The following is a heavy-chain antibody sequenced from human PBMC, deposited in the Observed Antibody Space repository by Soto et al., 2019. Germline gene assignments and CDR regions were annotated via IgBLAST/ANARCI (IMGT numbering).Heavy chain of an antibody. V-gene: IGHV4-59*01. CDR2: MYNTGST. D-gene: IGHD2-21*02. J-gene: IGHJ6*02. CDR1: GGSISGYY. CDR3: ARDLWGYCGTDCYPLDV. Sequence: SETLSLTCTVSGGSISGYYWSWIRQPPGKGLEWIGYMYNTGSTVYNPSFKSRVTISVDTSKSRFSLRLNSVTAADTAVYYCARDLWGYCGTDCYPLDVWGQGTTVTVSS.